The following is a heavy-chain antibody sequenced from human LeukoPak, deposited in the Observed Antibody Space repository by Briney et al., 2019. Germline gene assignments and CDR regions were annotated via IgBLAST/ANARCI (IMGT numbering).Heavy chain of an antibody. V-gene: IGHV4-39*01. CDR1: GGSISSSSYY. Sequence: PSETLSLTCTVSGGSISSSSYYWGWIRQPPGKGLECIGSIYYSGSTYYNPSLKSRVTISVDTSKNQFSLKLSSVTAADTAVYYCARQIVATTRIIDYWGQETLVTVS. D-gene: IGHD5-12*01. CDR3: ARQIVATTRIIDY. CDR2: IYYSGST. J-gene: IGHJ4*02.